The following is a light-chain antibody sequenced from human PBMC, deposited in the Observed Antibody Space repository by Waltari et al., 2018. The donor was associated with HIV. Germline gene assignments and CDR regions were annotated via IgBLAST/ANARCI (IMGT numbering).Light chain of an antibody. V-gene: IGLV3-1*01. CDR2: QDD. J-gene: IGLJ2*01. CDR3: QAWDTKNMV. Sequence: SFHLTQPPSVSVSPGQPATITCSGDQVGDKYVSWYQQRPGQAPILVISQDDQRPSGIPERFSASNSVNTATLTISASQSLDEADYYCQAWDTKNMVFGGGTKLT. CDR1: QVGDKY.